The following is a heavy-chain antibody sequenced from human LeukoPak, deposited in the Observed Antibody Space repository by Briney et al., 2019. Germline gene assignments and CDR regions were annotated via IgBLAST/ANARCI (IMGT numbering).Heavy chain of an antibody. Sequence: PGGSLRLSCAASGFTFSSYAMSWVRQAPGKGLEWVSTISNSGGTTYYADSVKGRFTISRDNAKKSLYLQMNSLRAEDTAVYYCARATTYDILTGFSDYWGQGTLVTVSS. CDR1: GFTFSSYA. D-gene: IGHD3-9*01. CDR3: ARATTYDILTGFSDY. V-gene: IGHV3-23*01. CDR2: ISNSGGTT. J-gene: IGHJ4*02.